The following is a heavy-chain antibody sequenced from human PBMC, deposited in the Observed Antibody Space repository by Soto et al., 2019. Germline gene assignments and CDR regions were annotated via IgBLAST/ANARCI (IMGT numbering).Heavy chain of an antibody. Sequence: EVQLLESGGGLVQPAGSLRLSCAASGFTFSRFGMSWVRQAPGKGLEWVSGISGGGNPTYYSDSVKGRFTISRDSAKNTLYLQMNSLRTEDTAVYYCAKDITYDSSAYDSWGQGTLVTVSS. CDR1: GFTFSRFG. CDR3: AKDITYDSSAYDS. CDR2: ISGGGNPT. D-gene: IGHD3-22*01. J-gene: IGHJ4*02. V-gene: IGHV3-23*01.